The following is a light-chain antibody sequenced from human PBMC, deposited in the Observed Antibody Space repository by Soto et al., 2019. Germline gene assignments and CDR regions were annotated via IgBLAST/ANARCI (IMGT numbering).Light chain of an antibody. J-gene: IGLJ3*02. CDR2: KND. V-gene: IGLV1-47*01. CDR1: SSNIGDNF. Sequence: QSVLTQPPSVSGTPGQRVTISCSGTSSNIGDNFVYWYQQLPGAAPKLLIYKNDQRPSGVPDRFSGSKSGPSASLAISGLRSEDEAHYYCAAWDGSLRGVFGGGTKVTVL. CDR3: AAWDGSLRGV.